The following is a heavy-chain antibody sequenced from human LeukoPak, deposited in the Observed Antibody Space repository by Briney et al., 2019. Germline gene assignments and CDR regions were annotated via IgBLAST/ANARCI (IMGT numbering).Heavy chain of an antibody. Sequence: GGSLRLSCAASGFTVRNNHMSWVRQAPGKGLEWVSVIDSRDNTYHADSVKGRFTISRHTSKNTLYLQMNSLRAEDTAVYYCARESTPLRGAFDSWGPGTLVTVSS. D-gene: IGHD5-24*01. V-gene: IGHV3-53*04. J-gene: IGHJ5*01. CDR2: IDSRDNT. CDR3: ARESTPLRGAFDS. CDR1: GFTVRNNH.